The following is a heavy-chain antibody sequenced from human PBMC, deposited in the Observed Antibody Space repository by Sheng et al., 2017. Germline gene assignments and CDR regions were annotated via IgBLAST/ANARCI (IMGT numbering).Heavy chain of an antibody. J-gene: IGHJ4*02. CDR1: GGSFSGYY. Sequence: QVQLQQWGAGLLKPSETLSLTCAVYGGSFSGYYWSWIRQPPGKGLEWIGEINHSGSTNYNPSLKSRVTISVDTSKNQFSLKLSSVTAADTAVYYCARGIGSGYLIAPYYFDYWGQGTLVTVSS. CDR2: INHSGST. V-gene: IGHV4-34*01. D-gene: IGHD3-22*01. CDR3: ARGIGSGYLIAPYYFDY.